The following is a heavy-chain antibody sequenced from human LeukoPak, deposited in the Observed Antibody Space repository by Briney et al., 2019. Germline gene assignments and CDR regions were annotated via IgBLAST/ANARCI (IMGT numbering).Heavy chain of an antibody. D-gene: IGHD3-9*01. V-gene: IGHV3-33*08. J-gene: IGHJ4*02. CDR1: GFTFSSYG. CDR2: MWYDGSNE. CDR3: ARDGEDVLTGIFDY. Sequence: QTGGSLRLSCAASGFTFSSYGMHWVRQAPGKGLEWVAVMWYDGSNEYYADSVKGRFTISRDNSKNTLYLQMNSLRAEDTAVYYCARDGEDVLTGIFDYWGPGTLVSVSP.